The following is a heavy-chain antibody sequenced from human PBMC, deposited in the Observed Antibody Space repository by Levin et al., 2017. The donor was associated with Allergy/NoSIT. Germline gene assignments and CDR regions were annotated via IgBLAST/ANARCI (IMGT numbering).Heavy chain of an antibody. CDR2: INTNSGGT. CDR1: GYTFTGYY. V-gene: IGHV1-2*02. J-gene: IGHJ4*02. Sequence: GESLKISCKASGYTFTGYYMHWVRQAPGQGLEWMGWINTNSGGTNYAQKFQGRVTMTRDTSFSTAYMELSRLRSDDTAVYFCARGSDYYDSSGYFDSWGQGTLVTVSS. CDR3: ARGSDYYDSSGYFDS. D-gene: IGHD3-22*01.